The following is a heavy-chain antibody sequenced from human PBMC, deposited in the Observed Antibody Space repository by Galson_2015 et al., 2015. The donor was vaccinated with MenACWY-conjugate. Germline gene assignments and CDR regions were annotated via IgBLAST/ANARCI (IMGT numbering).Heavy chain of an antibody. D-gene: IGHD3-22*01. J-gene: IGHJ4*02. V-gene: IGHV1-46*01. CDR3: ATSSGYYYDPFDY. CDR2: INPSGGSK. CDR1: GNTFTSYY. Sequence: SVKVSCKASGNTFTSYYMHWVRQAPGQGLEWMGIINPSGGSKSYAQKFQGRVTMTTDTSTSTVYMEVSSLRSEDTAVYYCATSSGYYYDPFDYWGQGTLVTVSS.